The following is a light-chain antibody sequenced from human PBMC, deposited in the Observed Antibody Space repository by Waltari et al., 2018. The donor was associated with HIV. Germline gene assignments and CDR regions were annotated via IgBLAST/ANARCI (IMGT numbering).Light chain of an antibody. CDR3: TGWDASLSEYV. J-gene: IGLJ1*01. CDR2: NNI. CDR1: YSNIGSDN. V-gene: IGLV1-47*02. Sequence: HSVLTQPPSASGTPGQRVTISCSRCYSNIGSDNVYWYQHIPGTAPQLLIYNNIARTSRVPVRFSGSKSGASADLAISGLRSEDEADYYCTGWDASLSEYVFGPGTRVTV.